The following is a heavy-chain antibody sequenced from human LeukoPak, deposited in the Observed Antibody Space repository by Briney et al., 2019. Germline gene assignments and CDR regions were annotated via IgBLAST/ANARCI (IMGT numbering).Heavy chain of an antibody. CDR1: GFTFSTYG. J-gene: IGHJ4*02. Sequence: PGRSLRLSCAASGFTFSTYGMHWVRQAPGKGLEWVAVISYDGSNKYYADSVKGRFTISRDNSKNTPYLQMNSLRAEDTAVYYCASMTTAYWGQGTLVTVSS. CDR3: ASMTTAY. CDR2: ISYDGSNK. V-gene: IGHV3-30*19. D-gene: IGHD4-17*01.